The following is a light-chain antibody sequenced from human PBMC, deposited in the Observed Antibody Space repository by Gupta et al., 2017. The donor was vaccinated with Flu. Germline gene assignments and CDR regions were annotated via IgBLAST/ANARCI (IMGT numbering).Light chain of an antibody. CDR3: SSYAGNNNGV. CDR1: SSDVGGSNY. Sequence: QSALTQPPSASGSPGQSVTISCTGTSSDVGGSNYVSWYQQHPGKAPKLMIYEVTQRSSGVPDRFSGSKSANTASLIVSGLQAEDEADYYCSSYAGNNNGVFGGGTKLTVL. V-gene: IGLV2-8*01. CDR2: EVT. J-gene: IGLJ3*02.